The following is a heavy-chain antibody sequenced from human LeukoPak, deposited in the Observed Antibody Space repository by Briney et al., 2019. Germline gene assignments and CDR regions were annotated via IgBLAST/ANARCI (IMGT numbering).Heavy chain of an antibody. Sequence: PSETLSLTCTVSGYSISSGYYWGWIRQPPGKGLKWIGSIYHSGSTYYNPSLKSRVTISVDTSKNQFSLKLSSVTAADMAVYYCAGGDSSSWTYYYYYYMDVWGKGTTVTVSS. CDR1: GYSISSGYY. D-gene: IGHD6-13*01. V-gene: IGHV4-38-2*02. CDR3: AGGDSSSWTYYYYYYMDV. CDR2: IYHSGST. J-gene: IGHJ6*03.